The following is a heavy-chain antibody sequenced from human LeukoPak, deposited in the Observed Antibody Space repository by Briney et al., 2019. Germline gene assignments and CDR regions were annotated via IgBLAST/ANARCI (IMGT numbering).Heavy chain of an antibody. CDR3: ATERIDRRITIFGVVTNYFDY. D-gene: IGHD3-3*01. Sequence: ASVKVSCKVSGYTLTELSMHWVRQAPGKGLEWMGGFDPEDGETIYAQKFQGRVTMTEDTSTDTAYMELSSLRSEDTAVYYCATERIDRRITIFGVVTNYFDYWGQGTLVTVSS. CDR1: GYTLTELS. J-gene: IGHJ4*02. V-gene: IGHV1-24*01. CDR2: FDPEDGET.